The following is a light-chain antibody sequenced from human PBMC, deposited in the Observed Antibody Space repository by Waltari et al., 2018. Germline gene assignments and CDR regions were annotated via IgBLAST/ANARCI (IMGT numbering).Light chain of an antibody. CDR1: SSNIGGGYD. CDR2: NNN. J-gene: IGLJ2*01. CDR3: QSYDISLSGSL. V-gene: IGLV1-40*01. Sequence: QSVLTQPLSVSGAPRQRVTISCTGSSSNIGGGYDAQRYQQLPGTAPKLLIYNNNNRPSGVPDRFSGSKSGTSASLAITGLQAEDEADYYCQSYDISLSGSLFGGGTKLTVL.